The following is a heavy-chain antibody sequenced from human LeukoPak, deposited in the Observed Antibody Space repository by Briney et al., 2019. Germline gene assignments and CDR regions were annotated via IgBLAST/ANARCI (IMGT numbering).Heavy chain of an antibody. Sequence: GGSLRLSCSASGFTFSAYAMYWVHQAPGKGLEYVSGISSNGGSSFYADSVKGRFTISRDNSKNTLYLQMSSLRAEDTAVYYCVKITSVTGGDCWGQGTRLTVSS. V-gene: IGHV3-64D*09. CDR1: GFTFSAYA. D-gene: IGHD1-1*01. CDR2: ISSNGGSS. J-gene: IGHJ4*02. CDR3: VKITSVTGGDC.